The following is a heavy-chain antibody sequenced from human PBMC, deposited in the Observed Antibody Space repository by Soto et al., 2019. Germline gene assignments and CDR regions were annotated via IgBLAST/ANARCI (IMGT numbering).Heavy chain of an antibody. CDR3: AKDPATPYYHDSPGFDP. Sequence: GGSLRLSCAASGFTFSAYAMSWVRQAPGNGLEWVSAISGSGGSTYYADSVKGRFTISRDNSKNTLYLQMNSLRAEDTAVYYCAKDPATPYYHDSPGFDPWGQGTLVTVSS. CDR2: ISGSGGST. V-gene: IGHV3-23*01. CDR1: GFTFSAYA. J-gene: IGHJ5*02. D-gene: IGHD3-22*01.